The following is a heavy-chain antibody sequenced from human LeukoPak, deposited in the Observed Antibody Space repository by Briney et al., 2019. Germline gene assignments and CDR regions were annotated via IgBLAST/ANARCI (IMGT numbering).Heavy chain of an antibody. V-gene: IGHV4-31*11. CDR2: IYYSGST. J-gene: IGHJ5*02. Sequence: SETLSLTCAVYGGSFSGYYWSWIRQHPGKGLEWIGYIYYSGSTYYNPSLKSRVTISVDTSKNQFSLKLSSVTAADTAVYYCARYCSSTSCSNWFDPWGQGTLVTVSS. CDR1: GGSFSGYY. CDR3: ARYCSSTSCSNWFDP. D-gene: IGHD2-2*01.